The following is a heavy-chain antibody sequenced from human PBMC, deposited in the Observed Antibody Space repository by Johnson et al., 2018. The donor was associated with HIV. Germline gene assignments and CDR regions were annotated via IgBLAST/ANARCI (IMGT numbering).Heavy chain of an antibody. D-gene: IGHD3-22*01. J-gene: IGHJ3*02. Sequence: QVQLVESGGGVVQPGGSLRLSCAASGFTFSNYGMHWVRQAPGKGLEWVAFIRYDGSNKYYADSVKGRFTISRDNSKNTLYLQMNSLRADDTAVYYCAKTYYYDSSGYPWDAFDIWGQGTMVTVSS. CDR2: IRYDGSNK. V-gene: IGHV3-30*02. CDR1: GFTFSNYG. CDR3: AKTYYYDSSGYPWDAFDI.